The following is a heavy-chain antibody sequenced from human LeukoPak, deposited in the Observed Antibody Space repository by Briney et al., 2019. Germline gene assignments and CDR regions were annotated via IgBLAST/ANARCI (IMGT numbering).Heavy chain of an antibody. Sequence: GGSLRLSCVASGFTFSSYEMNWVRQAPGKGLEWVSYISSSGSTIYYADSVKGRFTISRDNAKNSLYLQMNSLRAEDTAVYYCARDGYSYGFDYWGQGTLVTVSS. V-gene: IGHV3-48*03. CDR3: ARDGYSYGFDY. D-gene: IGHD5-18*01. CDR1: GFTFSSYE. CDR2: ISSSGSTI. J-gene: IGHJ4*02.